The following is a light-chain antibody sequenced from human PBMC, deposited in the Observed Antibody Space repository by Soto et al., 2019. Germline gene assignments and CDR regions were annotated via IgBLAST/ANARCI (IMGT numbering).Light chain of an antibody. J-gene: IGLJ1*01. V-gene: IGLV1-44*01. CDR1: SSNIGTNT. CDR3: AAWDDSLNGYV. CDR2: GDN. Sequence: QSVLTQSPSASGTPGQRVTISCSGSSSNIGTNTVNWYQQLPGTAPKLLIYGDNQRPSGVPDRFPGSKSGTSASLAISGLQSEDEADYYCAAWDDSLNGYVFAAGTKVTVL.